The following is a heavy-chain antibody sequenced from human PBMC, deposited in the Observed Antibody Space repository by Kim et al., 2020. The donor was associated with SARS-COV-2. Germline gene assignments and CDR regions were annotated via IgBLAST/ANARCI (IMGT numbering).Heavy chain of an antibody. V-gene: IGHV3-30*18. CDR1: GFTFSSYG. CDR3: AKSFYYYDSSGYLDAFDI. CDR2: ISYDGSNK. Sequence: GGSLRLSCAASGFTFSSYGMHWVRQAPGKGLEWVAVISYDGSNKYYADSVKGRFTISRDNSKNTLYLQMNSLRAEDTAVYYCAKSFYYYDSSGYLDAFDIWGQGTMVTVSS. D-gene: IGHD3-22*01. J-gene: IGHJ3*02.